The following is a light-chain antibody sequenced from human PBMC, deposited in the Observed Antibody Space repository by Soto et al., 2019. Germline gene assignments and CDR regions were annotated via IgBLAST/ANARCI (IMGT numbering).Light chain of an antibody. Sequence: QSVLTQPHSSSGTPGQRVTISCSGSSSNIGTSSVHWFQQLPGTAPKLLISTTNQRPSGVPERFSGSKSGTSASLAISGLQSEDEADYSCAAWDDSLNGHVFGTGTKVTVL. CDR3: AAWDDSLNGHV. CDR2: TTN. J-gene: IGLJ1*01. V-gene: IGLV1-44*01. CDR1: SSNIGTSS.